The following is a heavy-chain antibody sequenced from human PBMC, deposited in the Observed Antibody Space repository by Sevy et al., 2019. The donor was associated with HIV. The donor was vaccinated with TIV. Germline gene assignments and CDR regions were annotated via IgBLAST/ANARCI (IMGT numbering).Heavy chain of an antibody. CDR1: GYTFTGYY. D-gene: IGHD6-19*01. CDR2: INPNSGGT. V-gene: IGHV1-2*02. Sequence: ASVKVSCKASGYTFTGYYMHWVRLAPGQGLEWMGWINPNSGGTNYAQKFQGRVTMTRDTSISTAYMELSRLRSDDTAVYYCARDGSSGWPNYYYYGMDVWGQGTTVTVSS. CDR3: ARDGSSGWPNYYYYGMDV. J-gene: IGHJ6*02.